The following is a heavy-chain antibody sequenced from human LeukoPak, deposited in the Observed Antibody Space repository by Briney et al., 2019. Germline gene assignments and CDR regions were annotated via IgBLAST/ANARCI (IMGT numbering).Heavy chain of an antibody. J-gene: IGHJ3*02. CDR1: GGSISSYY. CDR3: ASDTAMATGAFDI. Sequence: SETLSLTCTVSGGSISSYYWSWIRQPPGKGLEWIGYIYYTGSTNYNPSLKSRVTMSVDTSKNQLSLKLSSVTAADTAVYYCASDTAMATGAFDIWGQGTMVTVSS. V-gene: IGHV4-59*01. D-gene: IGHD5-18*01. CDR2: IYYTGST.